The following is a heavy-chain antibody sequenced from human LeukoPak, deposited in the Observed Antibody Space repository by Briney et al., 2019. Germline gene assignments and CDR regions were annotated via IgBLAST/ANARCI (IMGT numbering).Heavy chain of an antibody. CDR2: ISAYDGRT. V-gene: IGHV1-18*01. J-gene: IGHJ3*02. CDR3: ARDQSVRLLQTSSTYFKHVFAI. Sequence: GASVKVSCKASGFAFNKYGFSWVRQAPGQGPEWLGWISAYDGRTNYAQNLQGRLTLTTDTSTTTAYMELRSLTSDDTAVYYCARDQSVRLLQTSSTYFKHVFAIWGQGSMVTVSS. D-gene: IGHD6-13*01. CDR1: GFAFNKYG.